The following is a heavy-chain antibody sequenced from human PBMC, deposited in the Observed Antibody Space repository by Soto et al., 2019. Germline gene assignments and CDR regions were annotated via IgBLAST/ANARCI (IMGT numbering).Heavy chain of an antibody. CDR1: NGSISSGGYY. CDR2: VYYSGST. CDR3: ARDRSYYGSGRLDY. Sequence: QVQLQESGPGLVKPSETLSLTCTVSNGSISSGGYYWSWIRQHPGKGLEWIGYVYYSGSTYYNPSSKSRVTISVDTSKNQFSVKLSSVTAADTAVYYCARDRSYYGSGRLDYWGQGTLVTVSS. J-gene: IGHJ4*02. D-gene: IGHD3-10*01. V-gene: IGHV4-31*03.